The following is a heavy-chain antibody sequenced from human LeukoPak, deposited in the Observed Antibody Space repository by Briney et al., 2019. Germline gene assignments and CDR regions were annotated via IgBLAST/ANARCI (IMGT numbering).Heavy chain of an antibody. Sequence: PGRSLRLSCAASGSTFDDCAMHWVRQAPGKGLEWVSGISWNTGNIGYADSVKGRFTISRDNAKNSLYLQMNSLRAEDTALYYCAKGGIAVAGTKFDSWGQGTLVTVSS. V-gene: IGHV3-9*01. CDR2: ISWNTGNI. D-gene: IGHD6-19*01. J-gene: IGHJ4*02. CDR3: AKGGIAVAGTKFDS. CDR1: GSTFDDCA.